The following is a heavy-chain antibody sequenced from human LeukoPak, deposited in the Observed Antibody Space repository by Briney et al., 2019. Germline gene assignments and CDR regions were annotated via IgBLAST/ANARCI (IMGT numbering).Heavy chain of an antibody. D-gene: IGHD6-13*01. CDR1: GYTFTSYY. Sequence: ASVKVSCKASGYTFTSYYMHWVRQAPGQGLEWMGVINPSGGSTSYAQKFQGRVTMTRDMSTSTVYMELSSLRSEDTAVYYCARVSQQLVGVNWFDPWGQGTLVTVSS. V-gene: IGHV1-46*01. J-gene: IGHJ5*02. CDR3: ARVSQQLVGVNWFDP. CDR2: INPSGGST.